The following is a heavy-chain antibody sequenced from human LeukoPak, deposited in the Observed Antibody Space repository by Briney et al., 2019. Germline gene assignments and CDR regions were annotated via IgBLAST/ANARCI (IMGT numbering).Heavy chain of an antibody. V-gene: IGHV5-51*01. J-gene: IGHJ4*02. CDR1: GYSFTTYW. CDR3: ARHRASSGWGPGSDY. D-gene: IGHD6-19*01. Sequence: GESLKISCQGSGYSFTTYWIGWVRQMPGKGLEWMGIIYPGGSDIKYSLSFQGQVTISVDKSTSTAYLQWSSLKASDTAIYFCARHRASSGWGPGSDYWGQGTLVTVSS. CDR2: IYPGGSDI.